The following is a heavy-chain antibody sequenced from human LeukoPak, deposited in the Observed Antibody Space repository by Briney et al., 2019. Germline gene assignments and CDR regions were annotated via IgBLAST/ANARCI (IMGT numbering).Heavy chain of an antibody. CDR2: IDPSDSYT. J-gene: IGHJ4*02. Sequence: GESLRISCKGSGYSFTSYWISWVRQMPGKGLEWMGGIDPSDSYTNYSQSFQGHVTISADKSISTAYLQWSSLKASDTAMYYCARHKPLGYCSGGSCYWGGFDYWGQGTLVTVSS. V-gene: IGHV5-10-1*01. CDR1: GYSFTSYW. CDR3: ARHKPLGYCSGGSCYWGGFDY. D-gene: IGHD2-15*01.